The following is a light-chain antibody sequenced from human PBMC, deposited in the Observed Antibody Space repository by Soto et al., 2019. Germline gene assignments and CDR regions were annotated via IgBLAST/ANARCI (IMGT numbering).Light chain of an antibody. V-gene: IGKV3-20*01. Sequence: EILLTQSPSTLSLSPGEGVTLSCRASQSFTVNSLAWYQQKPGQAPRLLIDAASTRAAAVPDRFTGSGSGTDFALTISRLEPEDFGVYYCQQYGDSPLTSGPGTKVDIK. J-gene: IGKJ3*01. CDR1: QSFTVNS. CDR3: QQYGDSPLT. CDR2: AAS.